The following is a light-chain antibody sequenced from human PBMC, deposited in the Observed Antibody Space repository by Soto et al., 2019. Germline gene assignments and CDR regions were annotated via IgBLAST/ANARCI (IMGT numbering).Light chain of an antibody. CDR1: SSDVGGYNY. V-gene: IGLV2-8*01. J-gene: IGLJ1*01. Sequence: ALTQPPSASGSPEQSVAISCTGTSSDVGGYNYVSWYQQHPGKAPKLMIYEVNKRPSGVPDRFSGSKSGNTASLTVSGLQAEDEADYYCSSYAGSSNVFGTGTKVTVL. CDR3: SSYAGSSNV. CDR2: EVN.